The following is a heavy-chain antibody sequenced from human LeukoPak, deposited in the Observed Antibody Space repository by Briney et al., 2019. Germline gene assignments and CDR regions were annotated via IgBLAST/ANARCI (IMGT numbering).Heavy chain of an antibody. J-gene: IGHJ5*02. Sequence: PSETLSLTCTVSGGSISSGDYYWSWIRQPPGKGLEWIGYIYYSGSTYYNPSLKSRVTISVDTSKNQFSLKLSSVTAADTAVYYCARGSYDFWSGFGGTNWFDPWGQGTLVTVSS. CDR1: GGSISSGDYY. CDR2: IYYSGST. D-gene: IGHD3-3*01. V-gene: IGHV4-30-4*08. CDR3: ARGSYDFWSGFGGTNWFDP.